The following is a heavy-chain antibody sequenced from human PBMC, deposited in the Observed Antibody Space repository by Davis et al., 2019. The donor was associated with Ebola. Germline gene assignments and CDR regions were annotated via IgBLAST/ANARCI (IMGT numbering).Heavy chain of an antibody. CDR2: VHYSGST. CDR1: GGSVSSYY. D-gene: IGHD2-21*02. J-gene: IGHJ5*02. Sequence: MPSETLSLTCTVSGGSVSSYYWSWIRQSPGKGMEWIGYVHYSGSTNYNPSLMRRVTILVDTSKNQFSLKLTSVTAADTAVYYCARDHCGGGCFSGNWFDPWGQGTLVTVSS. V-gene: IGHV4-59*02. CDR3: ARDHCGGGCFSGNWFDP.